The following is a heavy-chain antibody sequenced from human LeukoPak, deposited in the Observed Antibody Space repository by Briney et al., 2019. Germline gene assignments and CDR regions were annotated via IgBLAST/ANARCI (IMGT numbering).Heavy chain of an antibody. CDR1: GGTFSSYA. Sequence: ASEKVSCKASGGTFSSYAISWVRQAPGQGLEWMGGIIPIFGTANYAQKFQGRVTITADESTSTAYMELSSLRSEDTAVYYCARDYYDSSGDAFDIWGQGTMVTVSS. V-gene: IGHV1-69*13. CDR2: IIPIFGTA. CDR3: ARDYYDSSGDAFDI. D-gene: IGHD3-22*01. J-gene: IGHJ3*02.